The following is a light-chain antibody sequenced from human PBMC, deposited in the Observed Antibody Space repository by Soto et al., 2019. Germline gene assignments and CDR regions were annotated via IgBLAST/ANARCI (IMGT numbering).Light chain of an antibody. J-gene: IGKJ5*01. CDR1: QSITSGY. CDR3: QQYGSSPT. CDR2: GAS. V-gene: IGKV3-20*01. Sequence: IVLTQSPGTLSLFPGERATLSCRARQSITSGYLAWYQQKPGQSPRLLIYGASSRATGIPDRFSGSGSGTDFTLTISRLEPEDFAVYYCQQYGSSPTFGQGTRLEIK.